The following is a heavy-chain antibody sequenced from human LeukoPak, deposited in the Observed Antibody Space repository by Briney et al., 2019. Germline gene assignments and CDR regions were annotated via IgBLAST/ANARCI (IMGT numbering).Heavy chain of an antibody. D-gene: IGHD1-26*01. CDR3: ARGQTIVGATGDF. Sequence: PSETLSLTCAVYGGSFSGYYWSWIRQPPGKGLEWIGEINHSGSTNYNPSLKSRVTISVDTAKNQFSLKLSSVTAADTAVYYCARGQTIVGATGDFWGQGTLVTVSS. V-gene: IGHV4-34*01. CDR2: INHSGST. CDR1: GGSFSGYY. J-gene: IGHJ4*02.